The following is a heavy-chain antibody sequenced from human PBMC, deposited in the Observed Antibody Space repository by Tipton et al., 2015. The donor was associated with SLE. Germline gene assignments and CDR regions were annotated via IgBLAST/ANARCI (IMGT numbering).Heavy chain of an antibody. CDR2: IYRSGST. J-gene: IGHJ4*02. D-gene: IGHD5-18*01. CDR1: VGSINNYY. Sequence: TLSLNCTFSVGSINNYYWRWIRQPPGKGLEWIGYIYRSGSTNYNPSLKSRLTISVDTSKNQFSLRLTSVTAADTALYYCARGTLQLWSYFDSWGQGTLVTVSS. CDR3: ARGTLQLWSYFDS. V-gene: IGHV4-4*08.